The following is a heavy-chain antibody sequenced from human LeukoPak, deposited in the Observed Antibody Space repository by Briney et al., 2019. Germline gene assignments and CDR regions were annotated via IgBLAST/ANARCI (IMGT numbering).Heavy chain of an antibody. CDR2: ISSNEGST. CDR1: GFTFSSYA. J-gene: IGHJ4*02. CDR3: VKDGEEYYYGSGTWYYFDY. V-gene: IGHV3-64D*06. Sequence: GGSLRLSCSASGFTFSSYAMHWVRQAPGKGLEYVSAISSNEGSTYYADSVKGRFTISRDNSKNTLYLQMSSLRAEDTAVYYCVKDGEEYYYGSGTWYYFDYWGQGTLVTVSS. D-gene: IGHD3-10*01.